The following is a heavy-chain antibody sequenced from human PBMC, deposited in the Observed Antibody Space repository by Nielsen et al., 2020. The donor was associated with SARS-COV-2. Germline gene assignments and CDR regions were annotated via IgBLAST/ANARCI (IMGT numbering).Heavy chain of an antibody. CDR1: GFTFSSYS. J-gene: IGHJ4*02. V-gene: IGHV3-21*01. D-gene: IGHD5-18*01. CDR3: ARIRTWIQLWTTGY. CDR2: ISSSSYI. Sequence: GESLKISCAASGFTFSSYSMNWVRQAPGKGLEWVSSISSSSYIYYADSVKGRFTISRDNAKNSLYLQMNSLRAGDTAVYYCARIRTWIQLWTTGYWGQGTLVTVSS.